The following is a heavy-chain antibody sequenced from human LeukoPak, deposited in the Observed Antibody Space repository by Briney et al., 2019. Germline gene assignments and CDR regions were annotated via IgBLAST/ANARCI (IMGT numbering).Heavy chain of an antibody. J-gene: IGHJ6*03. Sequence: GASVKVSCKASGYTFTSYDINWVRQATGQGLGWMGWMNPNSDNTGYAQKFQGRVTITRNTSISTAYMELSSLRSEDTAVYYCARGAKVTGGYYYYYMDVWGKGTTVTVSS. V-gene: IGHV1-8*03. CDR1: GYTFTSYD. CDR2: MNPNSDNT. CDR3: ARGAKVTGGYYYYYMDV. D-gene: IGHD2-21*02.